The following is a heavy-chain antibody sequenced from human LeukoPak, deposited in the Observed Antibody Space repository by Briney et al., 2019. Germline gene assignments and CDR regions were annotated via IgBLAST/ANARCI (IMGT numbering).Heavy chain of an antibody. V-gene: IGHV3-30-3*01. Sequence: GGSLRLSCAASGFTFSSYAMHWVRQAPGKGLEWVADITYDGSNKYYADSVKGRFTISRDNSKNTLYLQMNSLRAEDTAVYYCARSSMIVVVILHWGQGTLVTVSS. D-gene: IGHD3-22*01. J-gene: IGHJ4*02. CDR1: GFTFSSYA. CDR3: ARSSMIVVVILH. CDR2: ITYDGSNK.